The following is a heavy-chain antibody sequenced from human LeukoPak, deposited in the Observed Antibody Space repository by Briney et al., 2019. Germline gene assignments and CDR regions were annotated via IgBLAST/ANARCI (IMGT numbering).Heavy chain of an antibody. CDR1: GFIFRSYA. V-gene: IGHV3-30*04. CDR2: VSYNGSNK. J-gene: IGHJ4*02. Sequence: GRSLRLSCAASGFIFRSYAMHWVRQAPGQGLEWVAVVSYNGSNKYFADSVKGRFTISRDNSKNTLYLQMNSQRAEDTAVYYCAKGPMTTWIDYWGQGTLVTVSS. CDR3: AKGPMTTWIDY. D-gene: IGHD2/OR15-2a*01.